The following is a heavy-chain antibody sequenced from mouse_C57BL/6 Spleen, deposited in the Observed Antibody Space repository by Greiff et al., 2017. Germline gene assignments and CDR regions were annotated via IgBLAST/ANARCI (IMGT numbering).Heavy chain of an antibody. V-gene: IGHV5-17*01. Sequence: EVKLVESGGGLVKPGGSLKLSCAASGFTFSDYGMHWVRQAPEKGLEWVAYISSGSSTIYYADTVKGRFTISRDNAKNTLFLQMTSLRSEEPAMYYCARGDGYGDYWGQGTTLTVSS. D-gene: IGHD2-3*01. J-gene: IGHJ2*01. CDR1: GFTFSDYG. CDR2: ISSGSSTI. CDR3: ARGDGYGDY.